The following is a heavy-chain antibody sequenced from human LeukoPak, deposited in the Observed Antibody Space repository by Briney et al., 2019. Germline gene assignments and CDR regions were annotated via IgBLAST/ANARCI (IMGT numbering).Heavy chain of an antibody. CDR2: IKQDGSEK. J-gene: IGHJ4*02. CDR1: GFTFSSYW. CDR3: ARELYCSSTSCYVGVFDY. Sequence: GGSLRLSCAASGFTFSSYWMSWVRQAPGKGLEWVANIKQDGSEKYYVDSVKGRFTISRDNAKNSLYLQMNSLRAEGTAVYYCARELYCSSTSCYVGVFDYWGQGTLVTVSS. V-gene: IGHV3-7*01. D-gene: IGHD2-2*01.